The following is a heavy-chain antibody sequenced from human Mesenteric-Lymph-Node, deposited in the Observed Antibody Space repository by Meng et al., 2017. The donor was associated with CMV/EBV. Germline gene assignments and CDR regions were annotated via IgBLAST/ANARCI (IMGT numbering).Heavy chain of an antibody. Sequence: CAASRFTFSNYWMHWVRQAQGKGLVGVARIYRDGKSKVYAESVGGRLTIYRDNDKNTMYMQVDSLRAEESAIYYGARDNDFYYFDIWGQGTMVTVSS. V-gene: IGHV3-74*03. CDR2: IYRDGKSK. CDR1: RFTFSNYW. D-gene: IGHD2-21*02. CDR3: ARDNDFYYFDI. J-gene: IGHJ3*02.